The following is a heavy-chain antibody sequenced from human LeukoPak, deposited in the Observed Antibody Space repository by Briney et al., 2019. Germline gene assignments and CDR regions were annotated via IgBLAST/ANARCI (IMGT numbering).Heavy chain of an antibody. CDR1: GGSISSYY. J-gene: IGHJ4*02. V-gene: IGHV4-59*12. CDR2: IYHSGST. D-gene: IGHD2-2*01. CDR3: ARGIVVVPAASYYFDY. Sequence: SETLSLTCTVSGGSISSYYWSWIRQPPGKGLEWIGYIYHSGSTYYNPSLKSRVTISVERSKNQFSLKLSSVTAADTAVYYCARGIVVVPAASYYFDYWGQGTLVTVSS.